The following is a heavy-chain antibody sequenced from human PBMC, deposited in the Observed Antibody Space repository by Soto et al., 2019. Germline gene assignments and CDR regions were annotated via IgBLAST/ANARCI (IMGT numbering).Heavy chain of an antibody. CDR3: PRGTEGYSSSGGNWFDP. D-gene: IGHD6-6*01. V-gene: IGHV4-31*03. CDR1: GGSISSGGYY. Sequence: TLSLTCTVSGGSISSGGYYWSWIRQHPGKGLEWIGYIYYSGSTYYNPSLKSRVTISVDTSKNQFSLKLSSVTAADTAVYYCPRGTEGYSSSGGNWFDPWGQGTLVTVSS. J-gene: IGHJ5*02. CDR2: IYYSGST.